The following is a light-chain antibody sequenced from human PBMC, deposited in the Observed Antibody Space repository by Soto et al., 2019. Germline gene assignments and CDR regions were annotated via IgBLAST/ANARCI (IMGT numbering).Light chain of an antibody. V-gene: IGKV3-11*01. Sequence: IVLTQSPATLYLSQGERATLSCRASQSVSRYLAWYQQKPGQAPRLLIYDASNRATGIPARFSGSGSGTDFTLTISRLEPEDFAVYYCHQYGSSPYTFGQGTKVDIK. CDR2: DAS. CDR3: HQYGSSPYT. J-gene: IGKJ2*01. CDR1: QSVSRY.